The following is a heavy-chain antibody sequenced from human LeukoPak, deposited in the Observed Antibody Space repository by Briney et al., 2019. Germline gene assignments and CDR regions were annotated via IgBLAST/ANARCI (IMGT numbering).Heavy chain of an antibody. CDR2: INPNSGET. CDR1: GYTFTDYY. Sequence: ASVKVSCKASGYTFTDYYMHWVRQAPGQGLEWMGWINPNSGETNYAQRFQGRVTMTWDTSITTAWDTPISTAYMELSRLKYDDTAVYYCARLYSGSGSPHFFDYWGQGTLVTVSS. V-gene: IGHV1-2*02. D-gene: IGHD3-10*01. J-gene: IGHJ4*02. CDR3: ARLYSGSGSPHFFDY.